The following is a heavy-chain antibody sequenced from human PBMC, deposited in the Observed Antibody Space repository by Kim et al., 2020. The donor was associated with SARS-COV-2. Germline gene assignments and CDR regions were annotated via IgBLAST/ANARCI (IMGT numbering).Heavy chain of an antibody. V-gene: IGHV3-30*04. CDR2: ISYDGSNK. J-gene: IGHJ3*02. CDR1: GFTFSSYA. CDR3: AREGAFDI. Sequence: GGSLRLSCAASGFTFSSYAMHWVRQAPGKGLEWVAVISYDGSNKYYADSVKGRFTISRDNSKNTLYLQMNSLRAEDTAVYYCAREGAFDIWGQGTMVTVSS.